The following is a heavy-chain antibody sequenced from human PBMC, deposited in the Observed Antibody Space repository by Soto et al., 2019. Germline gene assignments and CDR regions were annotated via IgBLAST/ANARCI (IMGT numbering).Heavy chain of an antibody. CDR2: IYYSGST. V-gene: IGHV4-61*01. CDR3: ARARVTMVRGVIILRSGYYYGMDV. CDR1: GGSVSSGSYY. Sequence: KSSETLSLTCTVSGGSVSSGSYYWSWIRQPPGKGLEWIGYIYYSGSTNYNPSLKSRVTISVDTSKNQFSLKLSSVTAADTAVYYCARARVTMVRGVIILRSGYYYGMDVWGQGTTVTVSS. J-gene: IGHJ6*02. D-gene: IGHD3-10*01.